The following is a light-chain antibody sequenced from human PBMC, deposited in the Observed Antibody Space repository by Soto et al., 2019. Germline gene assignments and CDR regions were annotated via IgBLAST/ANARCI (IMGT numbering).Light chain of an antibody. J-gene: IGKJ4*01. CDR1: QSINSY. Sequence: DIEMTQSPSPLSASLGDRVTITCRASQSINSYLNWYQQKPGKPPKLLIHTTSSLQSGVPARFSGSGTGTDFTLTISSLQPEDFATYYCQQCDSTPQTFGGGTKVEI. V-gene: IGKV1-39*01. CDR3: QQCDSTPQT. CDR2: TTS.